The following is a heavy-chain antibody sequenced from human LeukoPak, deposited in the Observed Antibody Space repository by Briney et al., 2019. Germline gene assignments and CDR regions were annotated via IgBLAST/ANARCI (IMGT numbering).Heavy chain of an antibody. J-gene: IGHJ5*01. CDR3: ARHFSGAADTLPSDS. Sequence: SETLSPTCTVSGASISNFCWGCVRQPPGKGLEWIGYIYSSGHTNYNPSLKNRDTISVDTSKNQFYLNLTSVTAADTAVYYCARHFSGAADTLPSDSWGHGTLVTVSS. D-gene: IGHD6-25*01. CDR2: IYSSGHT. CDR1: GASISNFC. V-gene: IGHV4-59*08.